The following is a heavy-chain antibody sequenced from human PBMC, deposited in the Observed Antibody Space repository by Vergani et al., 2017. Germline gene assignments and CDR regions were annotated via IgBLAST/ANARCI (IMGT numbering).Heavy chain of an antibody. CDR2: IYYSGST. CDR1: GGSISSYY. D-gene: IGHD2-15*01. CDR3: ARGRGYCSGGSCYWADWFDP. J-gene: IGHJ5*02. V-gene: IGHV4-59*01. Sequence: QVQLQESGPGLVKPSETLSLTCTVSGGSISSYYWSWIRQPPGKGLEWIGYIYYSGSTNYNPSLKSRVTISVDTSKNQFSLKLSSVTAADTAVYYCARGRGYCSGGSCYWADWFDPWGQGTLVTVSS.